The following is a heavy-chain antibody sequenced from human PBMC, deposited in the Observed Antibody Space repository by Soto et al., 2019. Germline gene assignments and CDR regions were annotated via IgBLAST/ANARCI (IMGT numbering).Heavy chain of an antibody. J-gene: IGHJ4*02. V-gene: IGHV3-11*01. CDR3: ARDPGRLEPIRVVDY. D-gene: IGHD1-1*01. Sequence: PGGSLRLSCAASGFTVSDYHMSWIRQAPGKGLEWVSYISSSGSTIYYADSVKGRFTISRDNAKNSLYLQMNSLRAEDTAVYYCARDPGRLEPIRVVDYWGQGTLVTVSS. CDR1: GFTVSDYH. CDR2: ISSSGSTI.